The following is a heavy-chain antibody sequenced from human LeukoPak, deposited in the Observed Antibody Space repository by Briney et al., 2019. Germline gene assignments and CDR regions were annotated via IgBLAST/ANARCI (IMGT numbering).Heavy chain of an antibody. D-gene: IGHD6-19*01. CDR2: INYNWRT. V-gene: IGHV4-39*07. J-gene: IGHJ4*02. Sequence: SETLSLTCTISDDSISSNRYFWAWIRQPPGGGLEWIASINYNWRTYYNPSLKSRVTISVDTSKNQFSLKLSSVTAADTAVYYCARWRSGSGWYSRYLRDYWGQGTLVTVSS. CDR3: ARWRSGSGWYSRYLRDY. CDR1: DDSISSNRYF.